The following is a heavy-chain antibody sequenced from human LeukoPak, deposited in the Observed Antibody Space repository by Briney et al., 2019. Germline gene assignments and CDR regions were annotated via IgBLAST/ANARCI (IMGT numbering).Heavy chain of an antibody. CDR2: ISARGDIT. Sequence: GGSLRLSCAASGFTFTNYAMYWVRQAPGKGLEWVSSISARGDITYYADSVKGRFTISRDNSKNTLYLQMSSLRAEDTAVYYCARDLRRNYWYFDLWGRGTLVTVSS. V-gene: IGHV3-23*01. CDR3: ARDLRRNYWYFDL. CDR1: GFTFTNYA. D-gene: IGHD3-10*01. J-gene: IGHJ2*01.